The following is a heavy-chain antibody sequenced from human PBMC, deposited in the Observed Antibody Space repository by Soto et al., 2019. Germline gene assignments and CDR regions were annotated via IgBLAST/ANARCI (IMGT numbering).Heavy chain of an antibody. CDR3: TTDSNNSGYDLLPPKINYYYYYMDV. CDR2: IKSKTDGGTT. J-gene: IGHJ6*03. Sequence: EVQLVESGGGLVKPGGSLRLSCAASGFTFSNAWMSWVRQAPGKGLEWVGRIKSKTDGGTTDYAAPVKGRFTISRDDSKNTLYLQMNSLKTEDTAVYYCTTDSNNSGYDLLPPKINYYYYYMDVWGKGTTVTVSS. D-gene: IGHD5-12*01. V-gene: IGHV3-15*01. CDR1: GFTFSNAW.